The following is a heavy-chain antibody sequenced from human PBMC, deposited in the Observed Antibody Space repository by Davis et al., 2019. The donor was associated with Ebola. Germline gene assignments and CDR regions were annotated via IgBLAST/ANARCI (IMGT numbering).Heavy chain of an antibody. CDR2: ISSSSSYI. J-gene: IGHJ5*02. Sequence: PGGSLRLSCAASGFTFSSYSMNWVRQAPGKGLEWVSSISSSSSYIYYADSVKGRFTISRDNAKNSLYLQMNSLKTEDTAVYYCSRQPKGSSRLDPWGQGTLVTVSS. D-gene: IGHD6-6*01. CDR3: SRQPKGSSRLDP. CDR1: GFTFSSYS. V-gene: IGHV3-21*04.